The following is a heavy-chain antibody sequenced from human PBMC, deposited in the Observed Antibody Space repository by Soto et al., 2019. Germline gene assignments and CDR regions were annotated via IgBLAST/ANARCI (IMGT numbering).Heavy chain of an antibody. J-gene: IGHJ6*03. CDR3: AGRYCTNGVCYTNYYYYSDV. Sequence: EVQLLESGGGLVQPGGSLRLSCAASGFTFSTYAMSWVRQAPGKGLEWVSTITTSGGNTYYADSVQGRFTISRYNSKNTLYLQMNSLRAEYTAVYYCAGRYCTNGVCYTNYYYYSDVWGKGTTVTVSS. V-gene: IGHV3-23*01. CDR2: ITTSGGNT. CDR1: GFTFSTYA. D-gene: IGHD2-8*01.